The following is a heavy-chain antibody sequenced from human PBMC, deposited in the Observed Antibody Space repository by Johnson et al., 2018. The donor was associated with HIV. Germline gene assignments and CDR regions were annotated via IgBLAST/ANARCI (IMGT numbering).Heavy chain of an antibody. J-gene: IGHJ3*02. CDR3: TTELVGARGPNAFDI. CDR1: GFTFTNYG. Sequence: QVQLVESGGGVVQPGRSLRLSCAASGFTFTNYGMHWVRQAPGKGLQWVAVMSYDGSTTYYADSVKGRFTISRDDSKNTLYLQMNSLKTEDTAMCYCTTELVGARGPNAFDIWGQGTMVTVSS. V-gene: IGHV3-30*03. CDR2: MSYDGSTT. D-gene: IGHD1-26*01.